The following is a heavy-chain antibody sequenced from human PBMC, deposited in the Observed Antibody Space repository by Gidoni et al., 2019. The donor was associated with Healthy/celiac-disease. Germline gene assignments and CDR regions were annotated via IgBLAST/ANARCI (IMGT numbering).Heavy chain of an antibody. V-gene: IGHV3-21*01. CDR3: GVPPIAAADY. CDR2: ISSSSSYI. D-gene: IGHD6-13*01. CDR1: GFTFSSYS. Sequence: EVQLLESGGGLVKPGGSLRLSCPASGFTFSSYSMNWVRQAPGKGLEWVSSISSSSSYIYYADSVKGRFTISRDNAKNSLYLQMNSLRAEDTAVYYCGVPPIAAADYWGQGTLVTVSS. J-gene: IGHJ4*02.